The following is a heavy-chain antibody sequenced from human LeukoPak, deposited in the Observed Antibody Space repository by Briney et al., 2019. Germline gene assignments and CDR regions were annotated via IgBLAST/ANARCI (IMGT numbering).Heavy chain of an antibody. D-gene: IGHD4-17*01. Sequence: GGSLRLSCAASGFTFSSYEMNWVRQAPGKGLEWVSSISGSSGYISYADSVKGRFTISRDNAKNSLYLQMNSLRAEDTAVYYCGRDLPTVTSIDYWGQGTLVTVSS. CDR3: GRDLPTVTSIDY. CDR1: GFTFSSYE. V-gene: IGHV3-21*06. CDR2: ISGSSGYI. J-gene: IGHJ4*02.